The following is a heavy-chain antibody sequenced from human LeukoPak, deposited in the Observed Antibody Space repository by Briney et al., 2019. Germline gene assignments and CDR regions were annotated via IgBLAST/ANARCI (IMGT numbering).Heavy chain of an antibody. CDR3: ARDLQQLVLEDAFDI. CDR2: IYDSGST. V-gene: IGHV4-39*02. D-gene: IGHD6-13*01. J-gene: IGHJ3*02. Sequence: XGWIRQXPGKGLGWIGSIYDSGSTYYNPSLKSRVTISVDTSKNQFSLKLSSVTAADTAVYYCARDLQQLVLEDAFDIWGQGTMVTVSS.